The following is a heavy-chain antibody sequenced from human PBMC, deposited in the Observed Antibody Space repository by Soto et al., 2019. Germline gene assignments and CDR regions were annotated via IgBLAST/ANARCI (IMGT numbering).Heavy chain of an antibody. CDR2: MWFHGKNA. J-gene: IGHJ6*02. CDR3: AKSSDGYNHGLDV. D-gene: IGHD6-6*01. CDR1: GFTFSSYG. V-gene: IGHV3-33*06. Sequence: GGSLRLSCAASGFTFSSYGMHWVRQAPGKGLEWVTAMWFHGKNANYADSVKGRFTVSRDNPKNTLYLQMNSLRAEDTAVYYYAKSSDGYNHGLDVWGQGTTVTVSS.